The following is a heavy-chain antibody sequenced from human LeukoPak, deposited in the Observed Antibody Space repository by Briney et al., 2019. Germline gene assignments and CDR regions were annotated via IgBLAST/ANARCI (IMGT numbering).Heavy chain of an antibody. J-gene: IGHJ4*02. CDR2: INPNSGGT. Sequence: ASVKVSCKASGYTFTGYYMHWVRQAPGQGLEWMGWINPNSGGTNYAQKFQGRVTMTRDTSISTAYMELSRLRSDDTAVCYCARGRYCSSTSCPEDYWGQGTPVTVSS. CDR1: GYTFTGYY. D-gene: IGHD2-2*01. CDR3: ARGRYCSSTSCPEDY. V-gene: IGHV1-2*02.